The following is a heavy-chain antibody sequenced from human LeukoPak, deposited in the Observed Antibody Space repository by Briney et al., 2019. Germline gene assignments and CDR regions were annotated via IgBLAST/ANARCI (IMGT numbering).Heavy chain of an antibody. CDR2: MNPNSGNK. D-gene: IGHD6-19*01. CDR1: GYSCTNFD. V-gene: IGHV1-8*01. J-gene: IGHJ6*03. Sequence: ASVKVSCKASGYSCTNFDINWVRQATGQGLEWMGWMNPNSGNKGYAQKFQGRVTMTMNTSISTAYMELSSLRSEDRAVYYCARGPQWRGDYYYMDVWGRGTTVTVSS. CDR3: ARGPQWRGDYYYMDV.